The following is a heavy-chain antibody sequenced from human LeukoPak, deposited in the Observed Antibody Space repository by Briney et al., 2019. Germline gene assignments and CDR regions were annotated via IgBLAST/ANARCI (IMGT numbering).Heavy chain of an antibody. CDR3: ARSNIVLLPASTFDY. V-gene: IGHV3-30*01. CDR1: GFTFSNYA. D-gene: IGHD2-2*01. CDR2: ISYDGTNK. Sequence: GGSLRLSCAASGFTFSNYAMHWVRQAPGKGLEWVAVISYDGTNKYYADSVKGRFTISRDNSKNTLFLQMNRLRAEDTAVYYCARSNIVLLPASTFDYWGQGTLVTVSS. J-gene: IGHJ4*02.